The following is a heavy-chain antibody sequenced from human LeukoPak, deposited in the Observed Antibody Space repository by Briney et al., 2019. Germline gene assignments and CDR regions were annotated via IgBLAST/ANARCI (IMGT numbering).Heavy chain of an antibody. J-gene: IGHJ4*02. D-gene: IGHD4-17*01. CDR1: GFTFSSYG. Sequence: PGGSLRLSCAASGFTFSSYGMHWVRQAPGKGLEWVAFIRYDGSNKYYADSVKGRFTISRDNSKNTLYLQMNSLRADDTAIYYCARGHGDYAGNYLDCWGQGTLVTVSS. CDR2: IRYDGSNK. V-gene: IGHV3-30*02. CDR3: ARGHGDYAGNYLDC.